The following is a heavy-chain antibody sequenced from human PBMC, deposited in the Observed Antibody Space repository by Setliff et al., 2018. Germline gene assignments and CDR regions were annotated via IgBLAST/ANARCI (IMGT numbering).Heavy chain of an antibody. CDR1: GFNFSSYA. J-gene: IGHJ6*02. V-gene: IGHV3-30*04. CDR3: AKDLYSSSWNYYYYGMDV. Sequence: GGSLRLSCEGSGFNFSSYAMHWVRQAPGKGLQWVAVISYDGSNKYYADSVKGRFTISRDNSKNTLYLQMNSLRAEDTAVYYCAKDLYSSSWNYYYYGMDVWGQGTTVTVSS. CDR2: ISYDGSNK. D-gene: IGHD6-13*01.